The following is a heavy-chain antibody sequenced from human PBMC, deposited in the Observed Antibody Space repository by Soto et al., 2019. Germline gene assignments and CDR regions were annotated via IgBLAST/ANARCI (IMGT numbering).Heavy chain of an antibody. CDR1: GGSISSGGYS. J-gene: IGHJ4*02. CDR3: ARVSLGALYFDY. CDR2: IYHSGST. V-gene: IGHV4-30-2*01. Sequence: SETLSLTCAVSGGSISSGGYSWSWIRQPPGKGLEWIGYIYHSGSTYYNPSLKSRVTISVDRSKNQFSLKLSSVTAADTAVYYCARVSLGALYFDYWGQGTLVTVSS. D-gene: IGHD3-16*01.